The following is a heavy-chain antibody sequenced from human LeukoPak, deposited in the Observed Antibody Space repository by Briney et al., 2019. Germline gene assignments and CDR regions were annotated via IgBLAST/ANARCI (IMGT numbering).Heavy chain of an antibody. Sequence: GGSLRLSCAASGFTFSSYSMNWVRQAPGKGLEWVSSISSSSSYIYYADSVKGRFTISRDNAKNSLYLQMNSLRAEDTAVYYCARETGGYDYYYYMDVWGKGTTVTAYS. CDR2: ISSSSSYI. J-gene: IGHJ6*03. CDR3: ARETGGYDYYYYMDV. V-gene: IGHV3-21*01. CDR1: GFTFSSYS. D-gene: IGHD2-8*02.